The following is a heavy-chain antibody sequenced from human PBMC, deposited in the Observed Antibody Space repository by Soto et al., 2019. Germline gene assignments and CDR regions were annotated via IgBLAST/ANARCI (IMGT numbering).Heavy chain of an antibody. Sequence: QMQLVQSGPEVKKPGTSVKVSCKASGFTFTSSAVQWVRQARGQRLEWIGWIVVGSGNTNYAQKFQERVTITRDMSTSTAYMELNSLRSEDTAVYYCAAVPWVVPAARGDYWGQGTLVTVSS. CDR3: AAVPWVVPAARGDY. J-gene: IGHJ4*02. CDR2: IVVGSGNT. CDR1: GFTFTSSA. V-gene: IGHV1-58*01. D-gene: IGHD2-2*01.